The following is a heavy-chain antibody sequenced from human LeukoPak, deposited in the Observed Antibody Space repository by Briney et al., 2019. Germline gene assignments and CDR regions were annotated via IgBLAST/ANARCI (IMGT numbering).Heavy chain of an antibody. V-gene: IGHV3-53*01. Sequence: GASLRLSCAASGFTVSSNYMSWVRQAPGKGLEWVSVIYSGGSTDYADSVKGRFTISRDNSKNTLYLQMNSLRVEDTAVYYCARSSHYDILTGYSEEDAFDIWGQGTMVTVSS. CDR2: IYSGGST. D-gene: IGHD3-9*01. CDR1: GFTVSSNY. CDR3: ARSSHYDILTGYSEEDAFDI. J-gene: IGHJ3*02.